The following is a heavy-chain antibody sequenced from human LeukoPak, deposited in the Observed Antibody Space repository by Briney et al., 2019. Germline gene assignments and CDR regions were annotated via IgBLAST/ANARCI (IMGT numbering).Heavy chain of an antibody. CDR1: GGSISTSSHY. Sequence: SETLSLTCTVSGGSISTSSHYWGWIRQPPGKGLEWIGSIYYSGSTYYNPSLKSRVTISVDTSKNPFSLKLSSVTAADTAVYYCARHFPPYYYDSSGYIDYWGQGTLVTVSS. V-gene: IGHV4-39*01. D-gene: IGHD3-22*01. CDR2: IYYSGST. CDR3: ARHFPPYYYDSSGYIDY. J-gene: IGHJ4*02.